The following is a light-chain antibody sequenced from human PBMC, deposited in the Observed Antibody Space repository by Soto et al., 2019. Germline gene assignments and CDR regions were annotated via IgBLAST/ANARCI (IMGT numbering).Light chain of an antibody. CDR2: TTS. J-gene: IGKJ2*01. V-gene: IGKV1-39*01. CDR1: QTINYS. Sequence: DIQMTQSPSSLSASVGDRVTITCRASQTINYSLNWYQQKPGKAPKLLIYTTSNLQSVVPSRFSGSGSGTDFTLTISSLQPEDFATYYCQQSYSPLLTFGQGTKLEIK. CDR3: QQSYSPLLT.